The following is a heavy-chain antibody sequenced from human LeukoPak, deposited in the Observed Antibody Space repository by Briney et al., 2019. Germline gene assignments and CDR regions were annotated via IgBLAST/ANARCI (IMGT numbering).Heavy chain of an antibody. CDR2: ISYDGSNK. V-gene: IGHV3-30*18. CDR1: GFTFSSYG. CDR3: AKDNGYSGPSQAFDY. Sequence: PGRSLRLSCAASGFTFSSYGMHWVRQAPGKGLEWVAVISYDGSNKYYADSVKGRFTISRDNSKNTLYLQMNSLRAEDTAVYYCAKDNGYSGPSQAFDYWGQGTLVTVSS. D-gene: IGHD5-12*01. J-gene: IGHJ4*02.